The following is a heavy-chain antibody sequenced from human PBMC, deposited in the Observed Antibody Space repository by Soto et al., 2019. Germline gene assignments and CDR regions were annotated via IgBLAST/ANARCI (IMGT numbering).Heavy chain of an antibody. CDR1: GFTFSSYA. J-gene: IGHJ3*02. CDR3: AREGAYCGGDCDHDAFDI. Sequence: GGSLRLSCAASGFTFSSYAMHWVRQAPGKGLEWVAVISYDGGNKYYADSVKGRFTISRDNSKNTLYLQMNSLRAEDTAVYYCAREGAYCGGDCDHDAFDIWGQGTMVTVSS. V-gene: IGHV3-30-3*01. CDR2: ISYDGGNK. D-gene: IGHD2-21*02.